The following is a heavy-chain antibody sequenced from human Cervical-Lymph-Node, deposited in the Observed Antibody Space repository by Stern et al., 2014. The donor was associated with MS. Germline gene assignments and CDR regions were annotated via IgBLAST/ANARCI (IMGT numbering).Heavy chain of an antibody. D-gene: IGHD5-18*01. J-gene: IGHJ6*02. Sequence: VQLVESGAEVKKPGSSVKVSCKASGGTFSSYAISWVRQAPGQGLEWMGGIIPIFGTANYAQKVQGRVTITADESTSTAYMELSSLRSEDTAVYYCARDKRGYSYGPYYYYYGMDVWGQGTTVTVSS. CDR1: GGTFSSYA. V-gene: IGHV1-69*01. CDR2: IIPIFGTA. CDR3: ARDKRGYSYGPYYYYYGMDV.